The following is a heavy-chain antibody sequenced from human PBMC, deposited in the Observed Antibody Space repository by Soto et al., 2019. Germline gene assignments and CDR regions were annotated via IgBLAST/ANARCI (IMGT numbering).Heavy chain of an antibody. CDR1: GGTFSSYA. Sequence: SVKVSCKASGGTFSSYAISWVRQAPGQGLEWMGGIIPIFGTANYAQKFQGRVTITAEKSTSTAYMELSSLRSEDTAVYYCARDMTTGPYFDYWVQGTMVTVSS. J-gene: IGHJ4*02. CDR3: ARDMTTGPYFDY. D-gene: IGHD4-17*01. V-gene: IGHV1-69*06. CDR2: IIPIFGTA.